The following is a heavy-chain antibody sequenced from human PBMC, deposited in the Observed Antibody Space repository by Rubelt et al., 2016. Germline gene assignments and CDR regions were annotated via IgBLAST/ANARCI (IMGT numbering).Heavy chain of an antibody. V-gene: IGHV3-43*02. Sequence: DAQLVESGGGVVQPGESLRLSCTVSGLSFGDFAMHWVRQAPGEGLEWVSLISGDGSNTFYADSVRGRFTISRDDSRFVFFLEMNALRGEETAVDYCVKERCTDNSCFFDLWGQGAMVSVSS. CDR2: ISGDGSNT. CDR3: VKERCTDNSCFFDL. D-gene: IGHD2-2*01. J-gene: IGHJ4*02. CDR1: GLSFGDFA.